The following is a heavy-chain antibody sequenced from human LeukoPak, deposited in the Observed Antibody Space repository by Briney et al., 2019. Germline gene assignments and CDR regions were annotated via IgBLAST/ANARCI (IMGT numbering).Heavy chain of an antibody. D-gene: IGHD6-13*01. J-gene: IGHJ4*02. V-gene: IGHV3-30*18. CDR2: ISYDGSNK. Sequence: GGSLRLSCAASGFTFSSYGMHWVRQAPGKGLEWVAVISYDGSNKYYADSVKGRFTISRDNSKNTLYLQMNSLRAEDTAVYYCAKTGYSSTWYLGAFDIWGQGTLATVSS. CDR3: AKTGYSSTWYLGAFDI. CDR1: GFTFSSYG.